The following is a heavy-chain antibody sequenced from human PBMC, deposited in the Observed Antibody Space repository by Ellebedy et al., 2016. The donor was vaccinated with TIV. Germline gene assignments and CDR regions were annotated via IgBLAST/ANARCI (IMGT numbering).Heavy chain of an antibody. CDR1: GYTFTSDY. D-gene: IGHD3-10*01. Sequence: AASVKVSCKASGYTFTSDYMHWVRQAPGQGLEWMGIINPSGDSTSYAQKLQGRVTMTRDTSTSTVYMELSSMRSEDTAVYFCARGGTMVRGVITFYYYYGMDVWGQGTTVTVSS. CDR2: INPSGDST. V-gene: IGHV1-46*04. J-gene: IGHJ6*02. CDR3: ARGGTMVRGVITFYYYYGMDV.